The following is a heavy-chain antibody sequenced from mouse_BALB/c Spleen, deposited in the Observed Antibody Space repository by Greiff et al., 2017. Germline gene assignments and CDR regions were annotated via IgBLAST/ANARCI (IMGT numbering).Heavy chain of an antibody. V-gene: IGHV2-6-5*01. Sequence: QVQLKESGPGLVAPSQSLSITCTVSGFSLTDYGVSWIRQPPGKGLEWLGVIWGGGSTYYNSALKSRLSISKDNSKSQVFLKMNSLQTDDTAMYYCAKQRNYRYDEGNYFDYWGQGTTLTVSS. J-gene: IGHJ2*01. CDR3: AKQRNYRYDEGNYFDY. D-gene: IGHD2-14*01. CDR2: IWGGGST. CDR1: GFSLTDYG.